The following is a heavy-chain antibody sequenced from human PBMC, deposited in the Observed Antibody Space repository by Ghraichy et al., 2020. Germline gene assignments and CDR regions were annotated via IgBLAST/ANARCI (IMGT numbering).Heavy chain of an antibody. V-gene: IGHV3-7*01. CDR2: IKRDGSEK. J-gene: IGHJ4*02. Sequence: GESLNISCAASGFIFSSYWMSWVRQAPGKGLEWVANIKRDGSEKYYVDSVKDRFTISRDNAKNSLYLQMNSLRAEDTAVYYCAREVVVATIRNWGQGTLVTVSS. D-gene: IGHD2-15*01. CDR1: GFIFSSYW. CDR3: AREVVVATIRN.